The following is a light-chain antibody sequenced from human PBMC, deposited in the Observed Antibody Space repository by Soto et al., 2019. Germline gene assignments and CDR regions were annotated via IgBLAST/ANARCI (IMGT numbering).Light chain of an antibody. CDR1: QSISSW. J-gene: IGKJ2*01. CDR2: DAS. CDR3: QQYNSNSKYT. V-gene: IGKV1-5*01. Sequence: DIQIAQSPSTLSASVGDRVTITCRASQSISSWLAWYLQRPGKAPKLLIYDASSLESGVPSRFSGSGSGTEFTLTISSLQPDDFATYYCQQYNSNSKYTFGQGTKVDIK.